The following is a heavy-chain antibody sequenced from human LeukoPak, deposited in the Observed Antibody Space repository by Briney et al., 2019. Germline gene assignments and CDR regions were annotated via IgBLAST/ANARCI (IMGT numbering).Heavy chain of an antibody. CDR2: IIPIFGTA. D-gene: IGHD3-3*01. J-gene: IGHJ3*02. CDR1: GGTFSSYA. Sequence: SVKVSCKTSGGTFSSYAISWVRQAPGQGLEWMGGIIPIFGTANYAQKFQGRVTITTDESTSTAYMELSSLRSEDTAVYYCASTPYDFWSGRGAFDIWGQGTMVTVSS. V-gene: IGHV1-69*05. CDR3: ASTPYDFWSGRGAFDI.